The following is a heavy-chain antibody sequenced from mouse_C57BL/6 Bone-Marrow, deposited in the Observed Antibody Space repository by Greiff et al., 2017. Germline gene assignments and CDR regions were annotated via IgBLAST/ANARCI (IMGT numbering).Heavy chain of an antibody. CDR1: GYTFTSYW. Sequence: QVQLQQPGAELVRPGTSVKLSCKASGYTFTSYWMHWVKQRPGQGLEWIGVIDPSASYTNYNQKFKGKATLTVDTSSSTACMQLSSLTSEDSAVYYCASPSLLFVDYWGQGTSVTVSS. CDR2: IDPSASYT. V-gene: IGHV1-59*01. CDR3: ASPSLLFVDY. D-gene: IGHD6-5*01. J-gene: IGHJ4*01.